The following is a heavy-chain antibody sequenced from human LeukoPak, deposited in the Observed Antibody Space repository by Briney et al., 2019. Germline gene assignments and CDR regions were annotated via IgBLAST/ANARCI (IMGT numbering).Heavy chain of an antibody. D-gene: IGHD6-13*01. CDR3: ARGDGPGIAAAGTGAVDYYYYGMDV. V-gene: IGHV1/OR15-1*02. CDR2: INPNSGGT. Sequence: ASVKVSCKASGYIFTDNYMHWVRQAPGQELGWMGRINPNSGGTNNSQKFQVRGTMTRYTSITTASPDLSSLRYEDTATYYCARGDGPGIAAAGTGAVDYYYYGMDVWGQGTTVTVSS. CDR1: GYIFTDNY. J-gene: IGHJ6*02.